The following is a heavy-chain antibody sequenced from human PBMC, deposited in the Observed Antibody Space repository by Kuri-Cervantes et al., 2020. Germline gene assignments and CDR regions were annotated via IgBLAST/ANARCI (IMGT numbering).Heavy chain of an antibody. Sequence: GGSLRLSCAASGFTLSSYAMHWVRQAPGKGLEWVAVISYDGSNKYYADSVKGRFTISRDNSKNTLYLQMNSLRAEDTAVYYCAKDQVRQQLDSYGMDVWGQGTTVTVSS. J-gene: IGHJ6*02. D-gene: IGHD6-13*01. V-gene: IGHV3-30*04. CDR2: ISYDGSNK. CDR1: GFTLSSYA. CDR3: AKDQVRQQLDSYGMDV.